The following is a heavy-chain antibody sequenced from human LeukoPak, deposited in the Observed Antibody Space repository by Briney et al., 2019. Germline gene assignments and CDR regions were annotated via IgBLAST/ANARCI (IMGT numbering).Heavy chain of an antibody. V-gene: IGHV3-7*03. Sequence: PGGSLRLSCEASGFTLTSYWMSWVRQAPGKGLEWVANVKQDGSGEYYMASVKGRFTISRDGAKNSLYLQMNSLRAEDTAVYYCARGDFDCWGQGTLVTVSS. CDR2: VKQDGSGE. J-gene: IGHJ4*02. CDR1: GFTLTSYW. CDR3: ARGDFDC.